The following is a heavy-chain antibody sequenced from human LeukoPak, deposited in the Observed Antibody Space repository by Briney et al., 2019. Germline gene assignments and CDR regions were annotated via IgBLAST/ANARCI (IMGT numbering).Heavy chain of an antibody. CDR2: IWYDGSNK. J-gene: IGHJ5*02. D-gene: IGHD3-22*01. CDR3: AKGGYDSSGYSFDP. Sequence: GRSLRLSCAASGFTFSSYGMHLVRQAPGKGLEWVAVIWYDGSNKYYADSVKGRFTISRDNSKNTLYLQMNSLRAEDTAVYYCAKGGYDSSGYSFDPWGQGTLVTVSS. CDR1: GFTFSSYG. V-gene: IGHV3-33*06.